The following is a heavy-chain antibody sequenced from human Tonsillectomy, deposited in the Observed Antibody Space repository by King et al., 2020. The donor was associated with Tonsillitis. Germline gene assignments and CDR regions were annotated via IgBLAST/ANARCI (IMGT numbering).Heavy chain of an antibody. CDR1: AGSISSYY. CDR3: ARTLTIFGVVIEYYFDY. V-gene: IGHV4-59*08. J-gene: IGHJ4*02. Sequence: VQLAESGPGLVKPSETLSLTCTVSAGSISSYYWSWIRQPPGKGLEWIGYIYYSGSTNYNPSLKSRVTISVDTSKNQFSLKLSSVTAADTAVYYCARTLTIFGVVIEYYFDYWGQGTLVTVSS. CDR2: IYYSGST. D-gene: IGHD3-3*01.